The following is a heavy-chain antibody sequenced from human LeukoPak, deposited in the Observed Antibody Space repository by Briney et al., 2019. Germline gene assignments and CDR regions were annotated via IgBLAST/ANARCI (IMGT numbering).Heavy chain of an antibody. CDR3: ARVVSGWVDY. Sequence: AETLSLTCTVSGGSISGYYWSWIRQPPGKGLEWIGYIYYSGSTNYNPSLKSRITISVDTSKNQFSLKLSSVTAADTAVYYCARVVSGWVDYWGQGTLVTVSS. V-gene: IGHV4-59*01. CDR2: IYYSGST. D-gene: IGHD6-19*01. CDR1: GGSISGYY. J-gene: IGHJ4*02.